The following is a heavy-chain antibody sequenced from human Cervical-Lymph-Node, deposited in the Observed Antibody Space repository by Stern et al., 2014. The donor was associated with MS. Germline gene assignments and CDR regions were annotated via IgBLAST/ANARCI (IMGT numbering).Heavy chain of an antibody. V-gene: IGHV1-2*06. Sequence: QVQLLQSGAEVKKPGASVKVSCKASGYTFTGYYMHWVRQAPGQGLEWMGRINPNSGGTNYAQKFQGRVTMTRDTSISTAYMELSRLRSDDTAVYYCARVAHHILWFGRYGMDVWGQGTTVTVSS. D-gene: IGHD3-10*01. CDR2: INPNSGGT. CDR1: GYTFTGYY. J-gene: IGHJ6*02. CDR3: ARVAHHILWFGRYGMDV.